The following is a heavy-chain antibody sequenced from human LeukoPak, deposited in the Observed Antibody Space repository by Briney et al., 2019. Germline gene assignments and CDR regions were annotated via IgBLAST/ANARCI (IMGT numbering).Heavy chain of an antibody. CDR2: ISTYNGNT. V-gene: IGHV1-18*01. CDR1: GYTFTSYG. CDR3: ARVGTRYSYGPPDYFDY. Sequence: ASVKVSCKASGYTFTSYGTSWVRQAPGQGLEWMGWISTYNGNTNYAQNLQGRVTMTTDTSTSTAYMELRSLRSDDTAVYYCARVGTRYSYGPPDYFDYWGQGTLVSVPS. D-gene: IGHD5-18*01. J-gene: IGHJ4*02.